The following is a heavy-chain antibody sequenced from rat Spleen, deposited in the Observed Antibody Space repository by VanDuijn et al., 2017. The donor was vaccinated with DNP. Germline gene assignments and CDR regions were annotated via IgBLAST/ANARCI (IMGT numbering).Heavy chain of an antibody. Sequence: EVQLVESGGGLVQPGRSLKLSCVASGFTFNNYWMTWIRQAPGKGLEWVASITNTGDSTYYSDSVKGRFSISRDNAKSTLHLQMDSLRSEDTATYYCARHRTMMPYYYAMDAWGQGASVTVSS. J-gene: IGHJ4*01. V-gene: IGHV5-31*01. CDR1: GFTFNNYW. D-gene: IGHD1-12*01. CDR2: ITNTGDST. CDR3: ARHRTMMPYYYAMDA.